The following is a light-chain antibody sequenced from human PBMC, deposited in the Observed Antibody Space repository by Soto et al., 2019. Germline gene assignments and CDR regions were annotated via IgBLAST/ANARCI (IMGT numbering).Light chain of an antibody. CDR3: CSFAGTYTVL. V-gene: IGLV2-11*01. CDR2: DVN. Sequence: QSVLTQPRSVSGSPGQSVTISCTGTGSDVGGYDFVSWYQQHPGKAPKLMIYDVNKRPSGVPDRFSGSKSGSTASLTISGLQADDEADYFCCSFAGTYTVLFGGGTKLTVL. CDR1: GSDVGGYDF. J-gene: IGLJ2*01.